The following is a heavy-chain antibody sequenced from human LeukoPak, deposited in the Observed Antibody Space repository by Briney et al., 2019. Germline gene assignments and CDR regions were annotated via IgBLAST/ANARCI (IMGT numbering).Heavy chain of an antibody. J-gene: IGHJ3*02. V-gene: IGHV3-74*01. Sequence: GGSLRLSCAASGFTFSSYWMHWVRQAPGKGLVWVSRINSDRRSTSYADSVKGRFTSSRDNAKNTLYLQMNSLRAEDTAVYYCARDQDYSSGWYGGILDIWGQGTMVTVSS. D-gene: IGHD6-19*01. CDR1: GFTFSSYW. CDR3: ARDQDYSSGWYGGILDI. CDR2: INSDRRST.